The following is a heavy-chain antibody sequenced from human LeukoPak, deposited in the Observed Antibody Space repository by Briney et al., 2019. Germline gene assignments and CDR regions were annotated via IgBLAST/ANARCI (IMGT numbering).Heavy chain of an antibody. Sequence: PSQTLSLTCTVSGGSISSGSYCWSWIRQPAGKGLEWIGRIYTSGSTNYNPSLKSRVTISVDTSKNQFSLKLSSVTAADTAVYYCASGEAARYQLLTLHYWGQGTLVTVSS. CDR2: IYTSGST. V-gene: IGHV4-61*02. CDR1: GGSISSGSYC. CDR3: ASGEAARYQLLTLHY. J-gene: IGHJ4*02. D-gene: IGHD2-2*01.